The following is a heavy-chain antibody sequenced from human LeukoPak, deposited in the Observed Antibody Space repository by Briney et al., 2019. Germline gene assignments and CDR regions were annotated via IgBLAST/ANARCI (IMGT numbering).Heavy chain of an antibody. D-gene: IGHD6-19*01. CDR3: ARADPENSWFDP. V-gene: IGHV4-59*01. Sequence: PSETLSLTRTVPGGSISSYYWSWIRQPPRKGLEWIGYIYYSGSTNYNPSLKSRVTISVDTSKYQFSLKLSSVTAADTAVYYCARADPENSWFDPWGQGTLVTVSS. CDR1: GGSISSYY. CDR2: IYYSGST. J-gene: IGHJ5*02.